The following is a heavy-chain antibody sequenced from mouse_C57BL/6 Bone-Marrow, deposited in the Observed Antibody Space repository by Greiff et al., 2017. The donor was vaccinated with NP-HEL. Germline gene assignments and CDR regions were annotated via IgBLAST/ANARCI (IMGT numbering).Heavy chain of an antibody. D-gene: IGHD2-2*01. Sequence: VQLQQPGAELVMPGASVKLSCKASGYTFTSYWMHWVKQRPGQGLEWIGEIDPSDSYTNYNQKFKGKSTLTVDKSSSTAYMQLSSLTSEDSAVYDCARSSGYDALFDYWGQGTTLTVSS. CDR2: IDPSDSYT. CDR1: GYTFTSYW. CDR3: ARSSGYDALFDY. J-gene: IGHJ2*01. V-gene: IGHV1-69*01.